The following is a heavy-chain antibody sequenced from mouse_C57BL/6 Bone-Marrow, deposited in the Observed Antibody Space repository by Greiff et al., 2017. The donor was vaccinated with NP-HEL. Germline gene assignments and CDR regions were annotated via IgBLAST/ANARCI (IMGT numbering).Heavy chain of an antibody. J-gene: IGHJ2*01. CDR1: GYTFTDYY. V-gene: IGHV1-19*01. CDR2: INPYNGGT. CDR3: ARGDRPGGYFDY. Sequence: EVKLMESGPVLVKPGASVKMSCKASGYTFTDYYMNWVKQSHGKSLEWIGVINPYNGGTSYNQKFKGKATLTVDKSSSTAYMELNSLTSEDSAVYYCARGDRPGGYFDYWGQGTTLTVSS.